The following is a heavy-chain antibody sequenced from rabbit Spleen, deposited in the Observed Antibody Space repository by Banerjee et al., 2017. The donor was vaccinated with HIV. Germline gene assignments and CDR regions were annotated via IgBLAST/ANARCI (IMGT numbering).Heavy chain of an antibody. D-gene: IGHD4-1*01. CDR2: IDGGSSGSA. V-gene: IGHV1S40*01. J-gene: IGHJ4*01. CDR1: GFSFSSSYW. Sequence: QSLEESGGDLVKPGASLTLTCTASGFSFSSSYWICWVRQAPGKGLEWIGCIDGGSSGSAYYASWAKGRFTISKTSSTTVTLQLNSLTAADTATYFCARSGYVGWGGDGDLMGNKLWGPGTLVTVS. CDR3: ARSGYVGWGGDGDLMGNKL.